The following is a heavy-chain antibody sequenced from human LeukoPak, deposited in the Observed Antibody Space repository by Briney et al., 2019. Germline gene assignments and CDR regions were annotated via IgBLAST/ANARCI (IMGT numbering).Heavy chain of an antibody. CDR2: IYSGGST. V-gene: IGHV3-53*04. J-gene: IGHJ3*02. Sequence: PGGSLRLSCAASGFIFSDHYMSWVRQAPGKGLEWVSVIYSGGSTYYADSVKGRFTISRHNSKNTLYLQMNSLRAEDTAVYYCAREKYCSGGSCYGMYAFDIWGQGTMVTVSS. D-gene: IGHD2-15*01. CDR3: AREKYCSGGSCYGMYAFDI. CDR1: GFIFSDHY.